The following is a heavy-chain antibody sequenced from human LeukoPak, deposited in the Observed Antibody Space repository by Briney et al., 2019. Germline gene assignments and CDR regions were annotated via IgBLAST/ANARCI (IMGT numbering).Heavy chain of an antibody. J-gene: IGHJ4*02. CDR3: ARDWAYYFGY. Sequence: PGGSLRLSCAASGFTFSNYAMHWVRQAPGKGLEWVAGISYAGSNKYYTDSVKGRFTVSRDDSKHTLYLQMNSLRAEDTAMYYCARDWAYYFGYWGQGTLVTVSP. D-gene: IGHD3-16*01. CDR1: GFTFSNYA. V-gene: IGHV3-30-3*01. CDR2: ISYAGSNK.